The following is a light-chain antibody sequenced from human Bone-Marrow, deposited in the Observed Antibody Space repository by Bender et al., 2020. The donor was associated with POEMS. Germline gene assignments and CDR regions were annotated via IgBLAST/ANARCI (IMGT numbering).Light chain of an antibody. CDR2: DVN. CDR3: YSYAGSYTWV. Sequence: QSALTQPPSASGSPGQSVTISCTGTSSDVGGYDYVSWYQHHPGKAPKLMIYDVNKRPSGVPDRFSGSKSGNTASLTISGLQAEDEADYHCYSYAGSYTWVFGGGTKLTVL. V-gene: IGLV2-11*01. J-gene: IGLJ3*02. CDR1: SSDVGGYDY.